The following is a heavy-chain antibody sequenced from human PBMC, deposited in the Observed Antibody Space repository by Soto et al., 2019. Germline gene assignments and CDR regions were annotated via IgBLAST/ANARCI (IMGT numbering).Heavy chain of an antibody. CDR1: GFTFSSYA. J-gene: IGHJ4*02. Sequence: GGSLRLSCAASGFTFSSYAMSWVRQAPGKGLEWVSAISGSGGSTYYADSVKGRFTISRDNSKNTLYLQMNSLRAEDTAVYYCAKVEGHAVWQYLGYFDYWGQGTLVTVSS. D-gene: IGHD3-16*01. V-gene: IGHV3-23*01. CDR2: ISGSGGST. CDR3: AKVEGHAVWQYLGYFDY.